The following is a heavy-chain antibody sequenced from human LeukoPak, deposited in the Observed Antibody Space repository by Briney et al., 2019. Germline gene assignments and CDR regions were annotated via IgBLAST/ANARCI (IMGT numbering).Heavy chain of an antibody. J-gene: IGHJ4*02. D-gene: IGHD1-26*01. Sequence: GESLKISCKGSGYSFTSYWIGWVRQMPGKGLEWMGIIYPADSDIRYSPSFQGQVTISADKSISTAYLQWNSLKASDTAMYYCARVSGSYVSFYFDYWGQGTLVTVSS. CDR1: GYSFTSYW. V-gene: IGHV5-51*01. CDR3: ARVSGSYVSFYFDY. CDR2: IYPADSDI.